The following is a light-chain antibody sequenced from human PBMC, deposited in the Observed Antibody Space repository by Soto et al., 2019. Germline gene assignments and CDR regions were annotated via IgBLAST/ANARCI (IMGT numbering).Light chain of an antibody. V-gene: IGKV1-39*01. CDR3: QPSYSTPYT. CDR1: QSSSSY. CDR2: AAS. Sequence: DIQMTQAPSSLSASVGNRVTITCRASQSSSSYLNWYQHKPGKAPKLLIYAASSLHSGVPSRFSGSGSVTEFTITISSLQPADFATCCCQPSYSTPYTFGQGNKLEIK. J-gene: IGKJ2*01.